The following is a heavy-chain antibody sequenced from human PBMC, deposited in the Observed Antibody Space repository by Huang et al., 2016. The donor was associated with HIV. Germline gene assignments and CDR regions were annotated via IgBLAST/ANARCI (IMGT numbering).Heavy chain of an antibody. CDR3: ARDRGAVAGTSPGY. J-gene: IGHJ4*02. CDR2: ISAYNGHT. V-gene: IGHV1-18*01. Sequence: QVQLVQSGAEVKKPGASVKVSCKASGYTFTSYVSWVRQAPGQGLEWMGWISAYNGHTNYVQKLQGRVTMTTETSTSTAYMELRSLRSDDTAVYYCARDRGAVAGTSPGYWGQGTLVTVSS. CDR1: GYTFTSYV. D-gene: IGHD6-19*01.